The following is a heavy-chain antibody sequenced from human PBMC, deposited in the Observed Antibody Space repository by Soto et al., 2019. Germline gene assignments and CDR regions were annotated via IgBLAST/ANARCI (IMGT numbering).Heavy chain of an antibody. J-gene: IGHJ6*02. CDR3: ARDPHPAIFCGRPAMCYYYGMDV. CDR1: GFTFRTYA. Sequence: QEQLVESGGGGVQPGRSLRLSCSASGFTFRTYAMHWVRQAPGKGLEWVAVVWYAGSKDYYADSAKGRFTISRDNSKNTLYLQLNGLRVEDTAVYYCARDPHPAIFCGRPAMCYYYGMDVWGQGTTVIVSS. CDR2: VWYAGSKD. V-gene: IGHV3-33*01. D-gene: IGHD3-9*01.